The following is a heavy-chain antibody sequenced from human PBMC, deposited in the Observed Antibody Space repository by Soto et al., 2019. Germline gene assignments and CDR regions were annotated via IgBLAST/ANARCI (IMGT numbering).Heavy chain of an antibody. D-gene: IGHD5-18*01. CDR2: ISAYNGNT. J-gene: IGHJ6*02. CDR1: GYTFTRYG. Sequence: ASVKVSCKYSGYTFTRYGISWVRQAPVQELEWMGWISAYNGNTNYAQKLQGRVTMTTDTSTSTAYMELRSLRSDDTAVYYCARVDTAMVTGNYYYYGMDVWGQGTTVTVSS. V-gene: IGHV1-18*04. CDR3: ARVDTAMVTGNYYYYGMDV.